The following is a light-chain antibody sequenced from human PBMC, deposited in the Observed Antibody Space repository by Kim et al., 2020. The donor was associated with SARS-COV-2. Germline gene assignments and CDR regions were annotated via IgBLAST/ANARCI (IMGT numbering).Light chain of an antibody. Sequence: VSPGEGATLSCRASQSVSSYLAWYQQKPGQAPRLLIYDASHRATGIPARFSGSGSGTDFTLTISSLEPEDFAVYYCQQRSNWPLTFGGGTKVDIK. CDR2: DAS. CDR1: QSVSSY. J-gene: IGKJ4*01. CDR3: QQRSNWPLT. V-gene: IGKV3-11*01.